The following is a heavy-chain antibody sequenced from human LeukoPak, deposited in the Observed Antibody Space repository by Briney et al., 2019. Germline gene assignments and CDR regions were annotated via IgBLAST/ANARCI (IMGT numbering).Heavy chain of an antibody. CDR1: GGSISSYY. Sequence: SETLSLTCTVSGGSISSYYWSWIRQPPGKGLEWIGDIYYSGSTNYNPSLKSRVTISVDTSKNQFSLKLSSVTAADTAVYYCARASETLRRFDRWGQGTLVTVSS. V-gene: IGHV4-59*01. J-gene: IGHJ5*02. CDR2: IYYSGST. CDR3: ARASETLRRFDR.